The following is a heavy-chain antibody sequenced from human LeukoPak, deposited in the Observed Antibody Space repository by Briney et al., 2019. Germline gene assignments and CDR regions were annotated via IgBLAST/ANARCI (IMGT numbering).Heavy chain of an antibody. J-gene: IGHJ3*02. D-gene: IGHD6-6*01. CDR3: ARGESSSNAFDI. Sequence: GGSLRLSCAASGFTFSSYSMNWVRQAPGKGLEWVSSISSSSSYIYYADSVKGRFTISRDNAKNPLYLQMNSLRAEDTAVYYCARGESSSNAFDIWGQGTMVTVSS. CDR1: GFTFSSYS. V-gene: IGHV3-21*01. CDR2: ISSSSSYI.